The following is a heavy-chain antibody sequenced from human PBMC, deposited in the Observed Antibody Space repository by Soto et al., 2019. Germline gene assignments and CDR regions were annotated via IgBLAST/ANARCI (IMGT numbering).Heavy chain of an antibody. V-gene: IGHV4-31*03. CDR2: IYYSGGT. Sequence: PSETLSLTCTVSGVSITSGGYFWSWIRQHPVRGLECIGYIYYSGGTYYNPSLKSRLSISADTSRNQFSLKLSSVTAADTAVYYCARGRNMGEWFDPWGQGTLVTVSS. J-gene: IGHJ5*02. CDR1: GVSITSGGYF. D-gene: IGHD1-26*01. CDR3: ARGRNMGEWFDP.